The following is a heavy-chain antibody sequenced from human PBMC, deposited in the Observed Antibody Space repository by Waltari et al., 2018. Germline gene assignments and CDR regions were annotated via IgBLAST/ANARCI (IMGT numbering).Heavy chain of an antibody. V-gene: IGHV4-30-4*08. J-gene: IGHJ4*02. D-gene: IGHD6-6*01. CDR1: GGSISSGGYY. CDR2: IYYSGST. CDR3: AREGKIAARQGKLIAPIDY. Sequence: QVQLQESGPGLVKPSQTLSLTCTVSGGSISSGGYYWSWLRQPPGKGLEWIGYIYYSGSTYYNPSLKSRVTISVDTSKNQFSLKLSSVTAADTAVYYCAREGKIAARQGKLIAPIDYWGQGTLVTVSS.